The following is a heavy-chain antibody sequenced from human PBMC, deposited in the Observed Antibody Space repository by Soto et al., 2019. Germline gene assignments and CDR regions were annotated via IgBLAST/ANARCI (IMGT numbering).Heavy chain of an antibody. CDR3: AKDRAVVAAYFDY. Sequence: QVQLVESGGGVVQPGRSLRLSCAASGFTFSSYGMHWVRQAPGKGLEWVVVISYDGSNKYYADSVKGRFTISRDNSKNTLYLQMNSLRAEDTAVYYCAKDRAVVAAYFDYWGQGTLVTVSS. V-gene: IGHV3-30*18. D-gene: IGHD2-15*01. CDR2: ISYDGSNK. J-gene: IGHJ4*02. CDR1: GFTFSSYG.